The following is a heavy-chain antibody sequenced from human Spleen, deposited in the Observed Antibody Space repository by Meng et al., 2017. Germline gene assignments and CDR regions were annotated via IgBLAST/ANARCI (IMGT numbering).Heavy chain of an antibody. Sequence: AGFRKPWGSIRLSCPASGLTFTNAWMTCVRQAPGKGLEWIGRMKSNVDGGTVDYAAAVKGRFFISRDDSENTFYLQMNSLKTEDTAVYYCSGHVDYWGHGTLVTVSS. J-gene: IGHJ4*01. CDR1: GLTFTNAW. V-gene: IGHV3-15*01. CDR3: SGHVDY. CDR2: MKSNVDGGTV.